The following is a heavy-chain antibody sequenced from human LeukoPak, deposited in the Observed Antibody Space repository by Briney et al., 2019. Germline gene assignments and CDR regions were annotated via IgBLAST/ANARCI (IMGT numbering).Heavy chain of an antibody. CDR1: GFTFSTYS. CDR3: ARGHQRDSSGYYYNYYYYGMDV. J-gene: IGHJ6*02. CDR2: ISSSSSYI. Sequence: GGSLRLSCTASGFTFSTYSMNWVRQAPGKGLEWVSSISSSSSYIYYADSVKGRFTISRDNAKNSLYLQMNSLRAEDTAVYFCARGHQRDSSGYYYNYYYYGMDVWGQGTTVTVSS. D-gene: IGHD3-22*01. V-gene: IGHV3-21*01.